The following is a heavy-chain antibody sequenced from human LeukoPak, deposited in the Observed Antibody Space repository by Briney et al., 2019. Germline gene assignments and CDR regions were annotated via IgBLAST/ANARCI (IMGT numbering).Heavy chain of an antibody. V-gene: IGHV3-30*02. CDR2: IRSDGSNK. CDR1: GFTFSNYG. Sequence: GGSPRLSCAASGFTFSNYGMLWVRQAPGKGLEWVSFIRSDGSNKYYADSVKGRFTISRDNSKNTLYLQMNSLRVEDTAVYYCAKDRTELGDFVDYWGQGTLVSVSS. D-gene: IGHD2-21*02. J-gene: IGHJ4*02. CDR3: AKDRTELGDFVDY.